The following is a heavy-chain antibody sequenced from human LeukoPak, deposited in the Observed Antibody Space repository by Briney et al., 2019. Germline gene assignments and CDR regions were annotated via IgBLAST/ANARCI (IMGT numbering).Heavy chain of an antibody. Sequence: GGSLRLSCAASGFTFSTYWMHWVRQAPGKGLVWVSRVNGDGSSTNYADSVKGRFTISRDNAKNTLYLQMNSLRAEDTAVYYCARDPGAYYYDSSGFLGYYFDYWGQGTLVTVSS. D-gene: IGHD3-22*01. V-gene: IGHV3-74*01. CDR1: GFTFSTYW. J-gene: IGHJ4*02. CDR2: VNGDGSST. CDR3: ARDPGAYYYDSSGFLGYYFDY.